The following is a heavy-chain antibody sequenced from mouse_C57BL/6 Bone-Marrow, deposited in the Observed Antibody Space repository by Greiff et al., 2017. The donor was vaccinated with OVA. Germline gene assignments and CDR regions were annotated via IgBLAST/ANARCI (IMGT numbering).Heavy chain of an antibody. J-gene: IGHJ2*01. D-gene: IGHD1-1*01. Sequence: VQLQQSVAELVRPGASVKLSCTASGFTITNTYMHWVKQRPEPGLEWIGRIDPANGNTKYTPQFQGKATITADTSSNTAYLQLSSLTSEDTAIYYCARRGSSELYFDYWGQGTTLTVSS. V-gene: IGHV14-3*01. CDR1: GFTITNTY. CDR2: IDPANGNT. CDR3: ARRGSSELYFDY.